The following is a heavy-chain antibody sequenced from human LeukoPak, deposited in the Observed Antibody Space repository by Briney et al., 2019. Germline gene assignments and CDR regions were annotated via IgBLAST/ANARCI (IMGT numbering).Heavy chain of an antibody. D-gene: IGHD5-12*01. CDR2: ISAYNGNT. Sequence: ASVKVSCKASGYTFTSYGISWVRQAPGQGLEWMGWISAYNGNTNYAQKFQGRVSMTTDTSTTTAYMELRSLRSDDTAVYYCARDPDIVASSSYFDCWGRGTLVTVSS. CDR1: GYTFTSYG. CDR3: ARDPDIVASSSYFDC. J-gene: IGHJ4*02. V-gene: IGHV1-18*04.